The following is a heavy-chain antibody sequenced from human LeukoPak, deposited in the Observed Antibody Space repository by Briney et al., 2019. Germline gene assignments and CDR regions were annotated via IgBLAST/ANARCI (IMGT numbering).Heavy chain of an antibody. CDR2: ISGRGASK. Sequence: GGSLRLSCAVSGLTFNNYAMSWVRQAPGKGLEWVSGISGRGASKYYADSVKGRFTISRDNSKNTLYLQMNSLRVEDTALYYCGRGKSPAAVDDWGQGTLVTVPS. D-gene: IGHD2-2*01. J-gene: IGHJ4*02. V-gene: IGHV3-23*01. CDR3: GRGKSPAAVDD. CDR1: GLTFNNYA.